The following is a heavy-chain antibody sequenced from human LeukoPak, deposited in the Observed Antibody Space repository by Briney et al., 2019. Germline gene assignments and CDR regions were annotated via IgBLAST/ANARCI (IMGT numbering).Heavy chain of an antibody. V-gene: IGHV1-8*03. Sequence: GASVKVSCKASGYTFTSYDINWVRQATGQGLEWMGWMNPNSGNTGYAQKFQGRVTITRNTSISTAYMELSSLRSEDTAVYYCARGVLLMYYYDSSGYKDDAFDIWGQGTMVTVSS. D-gene: IGHD3-22*01. CDR3: ARGVLLMYYYDSSGYKDDAFDI. CDR2: MNPNSGNT. J-gene: IGHJ3*02. CDR1: GYTFTSYD.